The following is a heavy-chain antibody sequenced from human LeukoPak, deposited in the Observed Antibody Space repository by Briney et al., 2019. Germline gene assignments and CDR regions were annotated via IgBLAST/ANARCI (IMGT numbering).Heavy chain of an antibody. Sequence: GGSLRLSCAASGFTFSSHTMNWVRQAPGKGLQWVSSIRGGGAPVYADSVKGRFTISRDDFKSTVFLQMDSLRPEDTAVYYCAKPTGTTVNAFDYWGQGTLVTVSS. J-gene: IGHJ4*02. CDR3: AKPTGTTVNAFDY. V-gene: IGHV3-23*01. D-gene: IGHD1-7*01. CDR1: GFTFSSHT. CDR2: IRGGGAP.